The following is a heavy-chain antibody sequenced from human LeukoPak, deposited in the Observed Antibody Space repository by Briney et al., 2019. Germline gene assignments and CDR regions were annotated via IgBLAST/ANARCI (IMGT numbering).Heavy chain of an antibody. Sequence: GGSLRLSCAASGFTFSDYYMTWIRQAPGKGLEWVSYISSGGSTIHYTDSVKGRFTISRDNSKNTLYLQMNSLRAEDTAVYYCAKDSVFCSSTSCLGAFDIWGQGTMVTVSS. J-gene: IGHJ3*02. D-gene: IGHD2-2*01. CDR3: AKDSVFCSSTSCLGAFDI. V-gene: IGHV3-11*04. CDR1: GFTFSDYY. CDR2: ISSGGSTI.